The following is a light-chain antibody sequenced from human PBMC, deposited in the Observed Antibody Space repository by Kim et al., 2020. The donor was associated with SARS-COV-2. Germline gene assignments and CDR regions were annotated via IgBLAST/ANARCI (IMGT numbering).Light chain of an antibody. V-gene: IGKV3-20*01. Sequence: SQGEKATLPGRGSRSVSRNYVAGYQQKPGQAPRLVINGASSRATGIPERFSGSGSGTDFTLTISRLEPEDFAVYYCQQYGTSPLTFGGGTKVDIK. CDR3: QQYGTSPLT. J-gene: IGKJ4*01. CDR2: GAS. CDR1: RSVSRNY.